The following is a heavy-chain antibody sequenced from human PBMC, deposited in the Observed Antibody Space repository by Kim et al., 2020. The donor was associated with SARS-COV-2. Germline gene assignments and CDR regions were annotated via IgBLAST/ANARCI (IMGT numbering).Heavy chain of an antibody. Sequence: GGYLRLSCAASGFTFSSYAMSWVRQAPGKGLEWVSAISGSGGSTYYADSVKGRFTISRDNSKNTLDLQMNSLRVEDTAVYYCAKVGQFWTDHHRDFDYWGPGTLVTVSS. CDR1: GFTFSSYA. D-gene: IGHD1-1*01. CDR2: ISGSGGST. J-gene: IGHJ4*02. V-gene: IGHV3-23*01. CDR3: AKVGQFWTDHHRDFDY.